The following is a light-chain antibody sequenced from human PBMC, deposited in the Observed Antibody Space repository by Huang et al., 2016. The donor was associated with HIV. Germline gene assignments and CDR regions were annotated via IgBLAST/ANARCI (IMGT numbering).Light chain of an antibody. Sequence: EIVLTQSPVTLSMSPGQRATLSCRASQNINTYLAWYQQKPGQAPRLLIYDASNRATGIPARFSGSGSRTDFTLTISSLEPDDFVVYFYQQRSSWPLTFGGGTTIEIK. J-gene: IGKJ4*01. CDR1: QNINTY. CDR3: QQRSSWPLT. V-gene: IGKV3-11*01. CDR2: DAS.